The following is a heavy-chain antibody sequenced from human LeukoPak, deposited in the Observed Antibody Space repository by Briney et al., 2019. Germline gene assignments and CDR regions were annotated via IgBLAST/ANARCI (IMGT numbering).Heavy chain of an antibody. CDR1: GYTFTSYA. CDR2: VNPNSANT. CDR3: ARTLPGGVVDY. V-gene: IGHV1-8*03. D-gene: IGHD1-14*01. J-gene: IGHJ4*02. Sequence: GASVKVSCKASGYTFTSYAINWVRQATGQGLEWMGWVNPNSANTGYAQKFQGRVTITRDTSKSTAYMELSSLRSGDTAVYYCARTLPGGVVDYWGLGTLVTVSS.